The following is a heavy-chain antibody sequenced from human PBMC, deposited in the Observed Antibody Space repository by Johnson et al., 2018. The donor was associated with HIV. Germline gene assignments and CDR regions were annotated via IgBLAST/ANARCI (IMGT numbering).Heavy chain of an antibody. J-gene: IGHJ3*02. CDR2: IYSGGST. D-gene: IGHD2-2*01. CDR1: GFTVSSSY. CDR3: ARGGVVHDAFDM. Sequence: VQLVESGGGVVQPGRSLRLSCVVSGFTVSSSYLTWVRQAPGKGLEWVSLIYSGGSTYYADSVKGRFTISRDNSKNTLYLQMNSLRAEDTAVFYCARGGVVHDAFDMWGQGTMVTVSS. V-gene: IGHV3-66*02.